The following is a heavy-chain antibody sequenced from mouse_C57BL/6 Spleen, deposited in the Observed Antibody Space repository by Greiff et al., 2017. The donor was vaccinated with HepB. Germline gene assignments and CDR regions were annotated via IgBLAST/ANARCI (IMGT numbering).Heavy chain of an antibody. J-gene: IGHJ4*01. CDR3: ARWGVRRGYYAMDY. V-gene: IGHV1-18*01. D-gene: IGHD2-14*01. CDR2: INPNNGGT. CDR1: GYTFTDYN. Sequence: EVQLQQSGPELVKPGASVKIPCKASGYTFTDYNMDWVKQSHGKSLEWIGDINPNNGGTIYNQKFKGKATLTVDKSSSTAYMEICSLTSEDTAVYYFARWGVRRGYYAMDYWGQGTSVTVSS.